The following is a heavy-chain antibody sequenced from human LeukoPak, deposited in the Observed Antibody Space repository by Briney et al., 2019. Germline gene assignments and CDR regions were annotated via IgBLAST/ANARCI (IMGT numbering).Heavy chain of an antibody. J-gene: IGHJ4*02. CDR1: GYRFTSYW. D-gene: IGHD2/OR15-2a*01. CDR2: IYPYDSDT. V-gene: IGHV5-51*01. CDR3: ARRTSMTGNPFDY. Sequence: GESLQISCKGSGYRFTSYWIAWVRQMPGKGLEGMGIIYPYDSDTRYSPSFQGQVTISADKSISTAYLQWTSLKASDTAMYYCARRTSMTGNPFDYWGQGTLVTVSS.